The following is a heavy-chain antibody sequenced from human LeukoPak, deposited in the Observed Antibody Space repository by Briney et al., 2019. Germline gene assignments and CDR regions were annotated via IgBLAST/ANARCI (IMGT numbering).Heavy chain of an antibody. Sequence: GGSLRLSCAASGFTFSDDYMSWIRQAPGKGLEWVSYISSSSSYTNYADSVKGRFTISRDNAKNSLYLQMNSLRAEDTAVYYCARDRHYYGSGSRDGDYWGQGTLVTVSS. CDR2: ISSSSSYT. CDR1: GFTFSDDY. J-gene: IGHJ4*02. V-gene: IGHV3-11*06. D-gene: IGHD3-10*01. CDR3: ARDRHYYGSGSRDGDY.